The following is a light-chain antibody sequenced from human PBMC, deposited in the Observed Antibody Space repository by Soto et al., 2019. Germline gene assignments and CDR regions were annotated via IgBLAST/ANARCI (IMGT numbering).Light chain of an antibody. CDR2: GND. CDR1: SSNIGSNY. V-gene: IGLV1-47*02. Sequence: QSVVTQPPSASGTPGQRVTISCSGSSSNIGSNYVYWYQQLPGTAPKILIYGNDQRPSGVPDRFSGSKSGTSASLAISGLRSDDEADYYCAAWDDSLSGPVFGGGTQLTVL. CDR3: AAWDDSLSGPV. J-gene: IGLJ2*01.